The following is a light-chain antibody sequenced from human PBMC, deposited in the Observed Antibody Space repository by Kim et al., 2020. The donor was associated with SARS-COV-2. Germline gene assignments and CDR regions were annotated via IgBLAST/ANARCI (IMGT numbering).Light chain of an antibody. CDR3: QQSLTTPYS. V-gene: IGKV1-39*01. CDR1: RSVGTY. CDR2: ATS. Sequence: ASEGDRVTITCRTSRSVGTYLNWYQQKPGKAPKILISATSNLHTGVPSRFSGSGSGTEFTLAIRSLQPEDFATYFCQQSLTTPYSFGQGTKLEI. J-gene: IGKJ2*01.